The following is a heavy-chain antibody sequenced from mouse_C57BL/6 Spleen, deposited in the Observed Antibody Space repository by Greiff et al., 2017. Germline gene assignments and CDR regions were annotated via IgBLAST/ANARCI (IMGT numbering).Heavy chain of an antibody. Sequence: EVQGVESGGCLVKPGGSLKLSCAASGFTFSSYAMSWVRQTPEKRLEWVATISDGGSYTYYPDNVKGRFTISRDNAKNNLYLQMSHLKSEDTAMYYCARDWADNWGQGTTLTVSS. D-gene: IGHD4-1*01. CDR3: ARDWADN. J-gene: IGHJ2*01. CDR2: ISDGGSYT. V-gene: IGHV5-4*01. CDR1: GFTFSSYA.